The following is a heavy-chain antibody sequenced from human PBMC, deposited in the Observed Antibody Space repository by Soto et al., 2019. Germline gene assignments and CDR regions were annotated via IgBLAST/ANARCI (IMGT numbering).Heavy chain of an antibody. Sequence: PGGSPRLSCVVSGFTFSSYAMHWLRQAPGKGLEWVAVISYDGSKKYYADSVKGRFTISRDNSKNTLYLQMNSLRVEDMAVYYCARGQVTATGFDYWGQGTLVTVSS. CDR1: GFTFSSYA. V-gene: IGHV3-30-3*01. CDR2: ISYDGSKK. D-gene: IGHD2-15*01. J-gene: IGHJ4*02. CDR3: ARGQVTATGFDY.